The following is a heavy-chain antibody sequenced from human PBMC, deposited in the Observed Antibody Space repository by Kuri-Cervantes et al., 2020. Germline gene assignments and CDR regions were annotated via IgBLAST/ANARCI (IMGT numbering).Heavy chain of an antibody. Sequence: SETLSLTCTVSGGSISSSSYYWGWIRQPPGKGLEWIGSIYYSGSTYYNPSLKSRVTISVDTSKNQFSLKLSSVTAEDTAVYYCARDTWHDYGDEGERFTENRHRPYYYYYYMDVWGKGTTVTVSS. CDR3: ARDTWHDYGDEGERFTENRHRPYYYYYYMDV. V-gene: IGHV4-39*07. CDR1: GGSISSSSYY. D-gene: IGHD4-17*01. J-gene: IGHJ6*03. CDR2: IYYSGST.